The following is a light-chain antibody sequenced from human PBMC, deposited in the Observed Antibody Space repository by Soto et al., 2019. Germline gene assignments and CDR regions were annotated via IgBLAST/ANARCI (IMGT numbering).Light chain of an antibody. CDR2: WAS. V-gene: IGKV4-1*01. CDR1: QSVVHSSNNKNY. Sequence: DIVMTQSPDSLAVSLGERATINCKSSQSVVHSSNNKNYLAWYQQKPRQPPKLLIYWASTRESGVPGRFSGSGSGTDFTLTITSLQAEDVAIYYCQQYSTTSTFGQGTKVEIK. J-gene: IGKJ1*01. CDR3: QQYSTTST.